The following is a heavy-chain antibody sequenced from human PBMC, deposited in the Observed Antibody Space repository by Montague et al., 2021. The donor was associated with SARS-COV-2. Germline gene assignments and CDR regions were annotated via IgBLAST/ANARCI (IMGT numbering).Heavy chain of an antibody. J-gene: IGHJ4*02. V-gene: IGHV4-39*01. Sequence: SETLSLTCTVSGDSISSGYFYWGWIRQPPGKGLEWVGTIHYSGITYYNPSLKSRVTISVDTSRNQFPLKLSSVTAAGTAIYYCARHLAISGPAAVSDYWGQGTLVTVSS. D-gene: IGHD2-2*01. CDR3: ARHLAISGPAAVSDY. CDR2: IHYSGIT. CDR1: GDSISSGYFY.